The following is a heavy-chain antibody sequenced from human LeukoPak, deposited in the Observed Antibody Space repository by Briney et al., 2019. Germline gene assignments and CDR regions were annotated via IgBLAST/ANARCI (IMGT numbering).Heavy chain of an antibody. J-gene: IGHJ1*01. CDR3: ARRSTDDSSGYYSI. D-gene: IGHD3-22*01. CDR1: GFTFSGSA. CDR2: IRSKANSYAT. V-gene: IGHV3-73*01. Sequence: GGSLRLSCAASGFTFSGSAMHWVRQASGKGLEWVGRIRSKANSYATAYAASVKGRFTISRDESKNTAYLQMNSLKTEDTAVYYCARRSTDDSSGYYSIWGQGTLVTVSS.